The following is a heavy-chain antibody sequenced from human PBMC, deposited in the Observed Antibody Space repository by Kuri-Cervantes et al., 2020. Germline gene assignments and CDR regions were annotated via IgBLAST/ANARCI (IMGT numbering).Heavy chain of an antibody. V-gene: IGHV4-39*01. CDR3: ASRTDYGDLADAFDI. CDR1: GGSISSSSHY. Sequence: SETLSLTCTVSGGSISSSSHYWGWIRQPPGKGLEWIGSIYYSGSTYYNPSLKSRVTISVDTSKNQFSLKLSSVTAADTAVYYCASRTDYGDLADAFDIWGQGTMVTVSS. J-gene: IGHJ3*02. CDR2: IYYSGST. D-gene: IGHD4-17*01.